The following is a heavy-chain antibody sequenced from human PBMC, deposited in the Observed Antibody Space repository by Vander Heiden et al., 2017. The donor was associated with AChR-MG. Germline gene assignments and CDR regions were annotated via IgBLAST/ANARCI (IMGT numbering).Heavy chain of an antibody. D-gene: IGHD6-19*01. V-gene: IGHV5-51*01. J-gene: IGHJ4*02. CDR3: ARLNYSSGWTYLDY. CDR1: GYRFTTYW. CDR2: IYPGDSET. Sequence: VQLGQSGAEMKKPGESRKITCKTSGYRFTTYWIGWVRQMPGKGLEWMAAIYPGDSETTYRPSFQGQVTLSADRSTNTAYLQWRSLKTSDTANYFCARLNYSSGWTYLDYWGQGTLVTVSS.